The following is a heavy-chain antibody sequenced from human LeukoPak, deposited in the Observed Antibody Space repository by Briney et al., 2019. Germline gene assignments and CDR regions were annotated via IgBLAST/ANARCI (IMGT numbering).Heavy chain of an antibody. CDR2: INHSGST. D-gene: IGHD2-2*01. J-gene: IGHJ4*02. V-gene: IGHV4-34*01. CDR3: ARGPPLGYCSSTSCLGHDY. Sequence: SSETLSLTCAVYGGSFSGYYWSWLRQPPGKGLEWIGEINHSGSTNYNPSLKSRVTISVDTSKNQFSLKLSSVTAADTAVYYCARGPPLGYCSSTSCLGHDYWGQGTLVTVSS. CDR1: GGSFSGYY.